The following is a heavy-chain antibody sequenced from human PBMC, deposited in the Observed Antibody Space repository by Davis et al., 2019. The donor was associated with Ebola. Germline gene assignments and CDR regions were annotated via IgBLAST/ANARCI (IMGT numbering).Heavy chain of an antibody. CDR1: GYTFTSYD. Sequence: AASVKVSCKASGYTFTSYDINWVRQATGQGLEWMGWMNPNSGNTGYAQNFQGRVTMTTGTSTSTAYMELRSLRSDDTAVYYCARAAKVCSSSLHYYYGMDVWGKGTTVTVFS. CDR3: ARAAKVCSSSLHYYYGMDV. J-gene: IGHJ6*04. V-gene: IGHV1-8*01. CDR2: MNPNSGNT. D-gene: IGHD6-6*01.